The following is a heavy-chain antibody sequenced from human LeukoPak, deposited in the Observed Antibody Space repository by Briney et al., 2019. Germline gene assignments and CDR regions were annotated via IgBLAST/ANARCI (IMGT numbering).Heavy chain of an antibody. J-gene: IGHJ4*02. D-gene: IGHD6-19*01. CDR1: GYGFSIYY. Sequence: GASVKVSCKASGYGFSIYYMHWVRQAPGEGLEWMGMINPNDGRTTYAQKFQGRVTMTRDTSTSTVYMELSSLRSEDTAVYYCARDIAVAGTETTWYPDYWGQGTLVTVSS. CDR3: ARDIAVAGTETTWYPDY. V-gene: IGHV1-46*01. CDR2: INPNDGRT.